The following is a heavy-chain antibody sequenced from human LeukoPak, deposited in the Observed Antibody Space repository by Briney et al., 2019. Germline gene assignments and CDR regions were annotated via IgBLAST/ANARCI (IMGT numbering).Heavy chain of an antibody. CDR2: ISSSSSYI. D-gene: IGHD3-22*01. CDR3: ARGGRDYYDSRFDP. J-gene: IGHJ5*02. CDR1: GFTFSSYS. Sequence: GGSLRLSCAASGFTFSSYSMNWVRQAPGKGLEWVSSISSSSSYIYYADPVKGRFTISRDNAKNSLYLQMNSLRAEDTAVYYCARGGRDYYDSRFDPWGQGTLVTVSS. V-gene: IGHV3-21*01.